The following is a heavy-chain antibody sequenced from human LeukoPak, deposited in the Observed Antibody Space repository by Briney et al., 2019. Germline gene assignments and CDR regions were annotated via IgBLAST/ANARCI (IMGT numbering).Heavy chain of an antibody. D-gene: IGHD2-2*02. Sequence: PGGSLRLSCAASGFTFSSYGMHWVRQAPGKGLEWVAVISYDGSNKYYADSVEGRFTISRDNSKNTLYLQMNSLRAEDTAVYYCAKGSRYPGVWGQGTTVTVSS. V-gene: IGHV3-30*18. CDR3: AKGSRYPGV. J-gene: IGHJ6*02. CDR2: ISYDGSNK. CDR1: GFTFSSYG.